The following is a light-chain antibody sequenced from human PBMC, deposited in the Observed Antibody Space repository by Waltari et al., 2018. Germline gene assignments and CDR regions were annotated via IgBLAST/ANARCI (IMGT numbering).Light chain of an antibody. Sequence: QSVLPQPPSASGTPGQRVTISCSGSSPNIGSNTVNWYQQLPGTAPKLLIYGNNQRPSGVPDRFSGPKSGTSASLASSRLQSEDEADYYCAAWDDSLNGPWVFGGGTKLTVL. CDR1: SPNIGSNT. CDR3: AAWDDSLNGPWV. CDR2: GNN. V-gene: IGLV1-44*01. J-gene: IGLJ3*02.